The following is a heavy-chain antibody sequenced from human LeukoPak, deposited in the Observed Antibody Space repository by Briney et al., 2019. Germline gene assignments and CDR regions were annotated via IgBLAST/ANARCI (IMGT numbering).Heavy chain of an antibody. V-gene: IGHV3-66*02. Sequence: GGSLRLSCAASGFTVSSNYMSGVRQAPGKGLEWVSVIYGAVNTYYADSVKGRFTNSRDNSKNTLYLQMNSLISEDTAVYYCARDQPLEHWGQGPIVTVSS. D-gene: IGHD3-3*01. J-gene: IGHJ3*01. CDR1: GFTVSSNY. CDR2: IYGAVNT. CDR3: ARDQPLEH.